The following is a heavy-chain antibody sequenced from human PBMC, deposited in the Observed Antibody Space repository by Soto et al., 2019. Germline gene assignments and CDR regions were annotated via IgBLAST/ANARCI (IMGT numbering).Heavy chain of an antibody. CDR3: ARDHCISTSCRTIGRSTFYYGMDV. V-gene: IGHV3-21*01. Sequence: PGGSLRLSCAASGFTFSSYSMNWVRQAPGKGLEWVSSISSSSSYIYYADSVKGRFTISRDNAKNSLYLQMNSLRAEDTAVYYCARDHCISTSCRTIGRSTFYYGMDVWGQGTTVTVSS. CDR2: ISSSSSYI. D-gene: IGHD2-2*01. CDR1: GFTFSSYS. J-gene: IGHJ6*02.